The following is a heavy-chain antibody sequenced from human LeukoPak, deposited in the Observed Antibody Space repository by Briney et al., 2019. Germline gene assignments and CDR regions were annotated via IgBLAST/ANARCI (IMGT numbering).Heavy chain of an antibody. CDR3: ARDYPGPEYSGSWYYYYGMDV. D-gene: IGHD6-13*01. J-gene: IGHJ6*02. CDR1: GFTFSSYW. CDR2: IKQDGSEK. Sequence: GGSLRLSCAASGFTFSSYWMSWVRQAPGKGLEWVANIKQDGSEKYYVDSVKGRFTISRDNAKNSLYLQMNSLRAEDTAVYYCARDYPGPEYSGSWYYYYGMDVWGQGTTVTVSS. V-gene: IGHV3-7*01.